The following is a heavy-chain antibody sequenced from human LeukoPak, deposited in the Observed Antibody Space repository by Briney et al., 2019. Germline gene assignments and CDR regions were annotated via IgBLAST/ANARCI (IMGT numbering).Heavy chain of an antibody. Sequence: GASVKVSRKASGYTFTSYDINWVRQATGQGLEWMGWMNPNSGNTGYAQKFQGRVTMTRNTSISTAYMELSSLRSEDTAVYYCARGLKRIRYDFWSGLKEYYYYYMDVWGKGTTVTVSS. D-gene: IGHD3-3*01. CDR2: MNPNSGNT. CDR1: GYTFTSYD. CDR3: ARGLKRIRYDFWSGLKEYYYYYMDV. V-gene: IGHV1-8*01. J-gene: IGHJ6*03.